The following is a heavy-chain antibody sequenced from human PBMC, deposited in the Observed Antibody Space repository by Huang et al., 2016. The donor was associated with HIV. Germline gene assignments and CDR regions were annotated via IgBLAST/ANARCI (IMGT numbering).Heavy chain of an antibody. J-gene: IGHJ5*02. CDR1: GDSVSSHY. Sequence: QVRLQESGPGLVKPSETLSLSCTVSGDSVSSHYWGWIRHPPGKGLEWIGTVYASGTTKYNPRPKSRITISVDTSKNGFSLNITSVSAADTAMYFCVRDQGRLAVGGIDNWFDPWGQGALVTVSS. CDR3: VRDQGRLAVGGIDNWFDP. D-gene: IGHD6-19*01. V-gene: IGHV4-59*02. CDR2: VYASGTT.